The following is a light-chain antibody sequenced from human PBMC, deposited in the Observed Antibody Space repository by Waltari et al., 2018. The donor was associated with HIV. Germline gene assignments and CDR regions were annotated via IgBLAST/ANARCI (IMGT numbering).Light chain of an antibody. CDR2: EVY. V-gene: IGLV2-8*01. CDR3: SSYACINTNVL. J-gene: IGLJ2*01. CDR1: SSDVGSYNY. Sequence: QSALTQPPSASGSPGQSVTISCTGTSSDVGSYNYVSWYQQYPGKAPRLMIYEVYKRPSAFPHRFSGSKSSNTASLTVSGLQAEDEANYYYSSYACINTNVLFGGGTKLTVL.